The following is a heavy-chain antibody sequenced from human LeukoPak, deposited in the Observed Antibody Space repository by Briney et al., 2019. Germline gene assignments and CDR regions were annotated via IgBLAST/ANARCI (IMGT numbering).Heavy chain of an antibody. V-gene: IGHV4-34*01. D-gene: IGHD5-18*01. CDR3: AGYSYANTYYYYMDV. Sequence: PSETLSLTCAVYGGSFSGYYWSWIRQPPGKGLEWIGEINHSGSTNYNPSLKSRVTISVDTSKNQFSLKLSSVTAADTAVYYCAGYSYANTYYYYMDVWGKGTTVTVSS. J-gene: IGHJ6*03. CDR1: GGSFSGYY. CDR2: INHSGST.